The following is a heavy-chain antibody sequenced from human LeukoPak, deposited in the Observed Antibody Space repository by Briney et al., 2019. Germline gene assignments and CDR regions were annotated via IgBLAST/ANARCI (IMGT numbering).Heavy chain of an antibody. Sequence: ASVTVSCTASGYTFTSYYIHWVRQAPGQGLEWMGGIIPIFGTANYAQKFQGRVTITADESTSTAYMELSSLRSEDTAVYYCARGATRGMATPYYYGMDVWGQGTTVTVSS. V-gene: IGHV1-69*13. J-gene: IGHJ6*02. D-gene: IGHD5-24*01. CDR2: IIPIFGTA. CDR1: GYTFTSYY. CDR3: ARGATRGMATPYYYGMDV.